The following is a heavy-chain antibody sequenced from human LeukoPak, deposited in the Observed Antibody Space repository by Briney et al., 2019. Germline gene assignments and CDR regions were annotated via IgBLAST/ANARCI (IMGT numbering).Heavy chain of an antibody. D-gene: IGHD3-3*01. CDR1: GFTFSTYR. CDR3: ARRYYDFWSGYTYYFDY. Sequence: GGSLRLSCAASGFTFSTYRMSWVRQAPGKGLEWVANIKQDGSEKHYVDSVKGRFTISRDNAKNSLYLQMNSLRAEDTAVYYCARRYYDFWSGYTYYFDYWGQGTLVSVSS. CDR2: IKQDGSEK. V-gene: IGHV3-7*01. J-gene: IGHJ4*02.